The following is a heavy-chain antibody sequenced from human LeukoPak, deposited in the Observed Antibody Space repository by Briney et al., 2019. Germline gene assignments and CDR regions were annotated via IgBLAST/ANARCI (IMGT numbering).Heavy chain of an antibody. D-gene: IGHD1-26*01. CDR3: GKSGPLFGAGGGGGDAFDI. Sequence: PGGSLRLSCAASGFTFSSYSMNWVRQAPGKGLEWVSSISSSSSYIYYADSEKGRFTISRGNAKNSLYLQMNSLRAEDTAVYYWGKSGPLFGAGGGGGDAFDIWGQGTMVTVSS. CDR1: GFTFSSYS. CDR2: ISSSSSYI. J-gene: IGHJ3*02. V-gene: IGHV3-21*01.